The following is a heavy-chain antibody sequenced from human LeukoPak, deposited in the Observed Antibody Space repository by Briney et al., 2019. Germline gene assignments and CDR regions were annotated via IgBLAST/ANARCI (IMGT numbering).Heavy chain of an antibody. CDR2: MNPNSGNT. CDR1: GYTFTSYD. J-gene: IGHJ5*02. Sequence: GASVKVSCKASGYTFTSYDINWVRQATGHGLEWMGWMNPNSGNTGYAQKFQGRVTITRNTSISTAYMELSSLRSEDTAVYYCARDYDSSGYYQFDPWGQGTLVTVSS. V-gene: IGHV1-8*03. D-gene: IGHD3-22*01. CDR3: ARDYDSSGYYQFDP.